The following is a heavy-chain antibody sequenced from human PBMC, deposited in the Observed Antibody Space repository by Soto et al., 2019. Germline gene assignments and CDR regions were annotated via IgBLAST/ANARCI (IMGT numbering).Heavy chain of an antibody. J-gene: IGHJ3*02. CDR3: ARERRRITIFGVAPDAFDI. D-gene: IGHD3-3*01. Sequence: QVQLVESGGGVVQPGRSLRLSCAASGFTFSSYGMHWVRQAPGKGLEWVAVIWYDGSNKYYADSVKGRFTISRDNSKNTLYLQMNSLRAEDTAVYYCARERRRITIFGVAPDAFDIWGQGTMVTVSS. CDR1: GFTFSSYG. V-gene: IGHV3-33*01. CDR2: IWYDGSNK.